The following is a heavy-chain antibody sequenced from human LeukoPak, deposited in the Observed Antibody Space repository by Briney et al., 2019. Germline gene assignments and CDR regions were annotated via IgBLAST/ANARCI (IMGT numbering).Heavy chain of an antibody. D-gene: IGHD1-1*01. CDR3: ARWRWNGGLPGFDY. Sequence: GGSLRLSCAASGFTPSNYWMSWVRQAPGKGLEWVANIKQDGSEKYYVDSVKGRFTISRDNAKNSLYLQMNSLRAEDTAVYYCARWRWNGGLPGFDYWGQGTLVSVSS. J-gene: IGHJ4*02. CDR1: GFTPSNYW. CDR2: IKQDGSEK. V-gene: IGHV3-7*03.